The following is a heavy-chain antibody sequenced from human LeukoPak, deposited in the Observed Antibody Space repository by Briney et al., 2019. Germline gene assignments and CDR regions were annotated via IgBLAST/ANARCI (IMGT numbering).Heavy chain of an antibody. CDR3: ARLGYDILTGYQHDDY. D-gene: IGHD3-9*01. CDR1: GGSFSGYY. Sequence: SETLSLTCAVYGGSFSGYYWSWIRQPPGKGLEWIGEINHSGSTNYNPSLKSRVTISVDTSKNQFSLKLSSVTAADTAVYYCARLGYDILTGYQHDDYWGQGTLVTVSS. V-gene: IGHV4-34*01. J-gene: IGHJ4*02. CDR2: INHSGST.